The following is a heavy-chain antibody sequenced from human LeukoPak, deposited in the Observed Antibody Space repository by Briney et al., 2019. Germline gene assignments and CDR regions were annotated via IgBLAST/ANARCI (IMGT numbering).Heavy chain of an antibody. V-gene: IGHV3-7*05. CDR1: GFTFSRLW. Sequence: HSGGSLRLSCAASGFTFSRLWMNWVRQAPGRGLEWVANIDQSGGRNNYVDSVKGRFTISRDNAKNSLFLEMSSLRADDTAVYFCARDVEGGTFDIWGQGTTVTVSS. CDR2: IDQSGGRN. J-gene: IGHJ3*02. D-gene: IGHD3-16*01. CDR3: ARDVEGGTFDI.